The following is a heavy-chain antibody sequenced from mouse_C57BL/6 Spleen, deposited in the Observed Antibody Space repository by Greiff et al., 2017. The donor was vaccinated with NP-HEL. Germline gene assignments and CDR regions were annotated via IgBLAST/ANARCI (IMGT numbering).Heavy chain of an antibody. CDR2: IRSKSNNYAT. J-gene: IGHJ4*01. CDR3: VRLLPDYYAMDY. CDR1: GFSFNTYA. Sequence: EVKLVESGGGLVQPKGSLKLSCAASGFSFNTYAMNWVRQAPGKGLEWVARIRSKSNNYATYYADSVKDRFTIPRDDSETMLYLQMNNLRTEDTAMYYFVRLLPDYYAMDYWGQGTSVTVSS. V-gene: IGHV10-1*01.